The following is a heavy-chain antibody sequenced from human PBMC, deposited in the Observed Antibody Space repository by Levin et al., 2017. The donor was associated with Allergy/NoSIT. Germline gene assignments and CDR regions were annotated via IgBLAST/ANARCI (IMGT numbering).Heavy chain of an antibody. J-gene: IGHJ6*03. CDR2: IYYSGST. V-gene: IGHV4-59*01. Sequence: SQTLSLTCAVSGGSISSYYWSWIRQPPGKGLEWIGYIYYSGSTNYNPSLKSRVTISVDTSKNQFSLKLSSVTAADTDVYYFAKCGNYYYYMDVWGKGTTVTVSS. CDR1: GGSISSYY. CDR3: AKCGNYYYYMDV. D-gene: IGHD2-15*01.